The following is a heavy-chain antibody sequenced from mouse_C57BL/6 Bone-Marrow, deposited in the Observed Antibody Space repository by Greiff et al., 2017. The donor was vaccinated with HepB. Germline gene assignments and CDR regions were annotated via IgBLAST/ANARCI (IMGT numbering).Heavy chain of an antibody. D-gene: IGHD3-3*01. CDR1: GFTFTDYE. Sequence: QVQLQQPGAELVRPGASVTLSCKASGFTFTDYEMHWVKQTPVHGLEWIGAIDPETGGTAYNQKFKGKAILTADKSSSTAYMELRSLTSEDSAVYYCTRWGPYFDYWGQGTTLTVSS. CDR2: IDPETGGT. CDR3: TRWGPYFDY. V-gene: IGHV1-15*01. J-gene: IGHJ2*01.